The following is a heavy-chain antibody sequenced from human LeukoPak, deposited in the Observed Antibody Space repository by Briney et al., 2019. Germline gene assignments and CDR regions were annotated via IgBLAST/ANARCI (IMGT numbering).Heavy chain of an antibody. Sequence: GESLKISCKGSGYSFTSYWIGWVRQMPGKGLEWMGIIYPGDSDARYSPSFQGQVTISADKSISTAYLQWSSLKASDTATYYCARLGRSSGWYAYYYYYMDVWGKGTTVTVSS. D-gene: IGHD6-19*01. J-gene: IGHJ6*03. V-gene: IGHV5-51*01. CDR2: IYPGDSDA. CDR3: ARLGRSSGWYAYYYYYMDV. CDR1: GYSFTSYW.